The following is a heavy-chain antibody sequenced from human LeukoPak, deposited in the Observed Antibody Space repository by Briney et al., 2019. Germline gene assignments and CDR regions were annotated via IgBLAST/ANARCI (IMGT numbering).Heavy chain of an antibody. J-gene: IGHJ4*02. CDR3: ARGAQLTDY. CDR1: GFTFYTYG. D-gene: IGHD6-13*01. Sequence: PGGSLRLSCAASGFTFYTYGMHWVRQAPGKGLEYVSGIGPDGGTTYYANSVKGRFTISRDNSKYMLYLQMGSLTADDMGVYYCARGAQLTDYWGQGTMVTVSS. V-gene: IGHV3-64*01. CDR2: IGPDGGTT.